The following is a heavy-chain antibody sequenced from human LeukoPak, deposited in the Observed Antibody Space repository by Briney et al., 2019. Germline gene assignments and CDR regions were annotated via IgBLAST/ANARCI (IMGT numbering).Heavy chain of an antibody. D-gene: IGHD3-9*01. Sequence: GGSLRLSCAASGFTFSSYGMHWVRQAPGKGLEWVAVISYDGSNKYYADSVKGRFTISRDNSKNTLYLQMNSLRAEDTAVYYCATHGYSELRYFDWSTNERGQGTLVTVSS. CDR2: ISYDGSNK. J-gene: IGHJ4*02. CDR3: ATHGYSELRYFDWSTNE. V-gene: IGHV3-30*03. CDR1: GFTFSSYG.